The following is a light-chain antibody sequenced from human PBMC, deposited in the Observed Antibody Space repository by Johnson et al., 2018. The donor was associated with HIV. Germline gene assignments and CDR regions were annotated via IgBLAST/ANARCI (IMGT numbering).Light chain of an antibody. CDR3: GTWDSSLSAGPYV. Sequence: QSVLTQPPSVSAAPGQKVTISCSGSSSNIGNNYVSWYQQLPGTAPKLLIYDNDKRPSGIPDRFSGSTSGTSATLGITGLPTGDEADYYCGTWDSSLSAGPYVFGTGTKVTVL. CDR2: DND. J-gene: IGLJ1*01. V-gene: IGLV1-51*01. CDR1: SSNIGNNY.